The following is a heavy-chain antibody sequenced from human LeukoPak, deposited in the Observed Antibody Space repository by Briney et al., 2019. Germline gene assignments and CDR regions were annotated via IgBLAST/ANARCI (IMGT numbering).Heavy chain of an antibody. CDR3: ARDESRQLVRGFDY. V-gene: IGHV3-30*03. CDR2: ISYNGSNK. J-gene: IGHJ4*02. D-gene: IGHD6-13*01. Sequence: GGSLRLSCAASGFTFSRYGMHWVRQAPGKGLEWVAVISYNGSNKYYADSVKGRFTISRDNARNSLYLQMNSLRAEDTAVYYCARDESRQLVRGFDYWGQGTLVTVSS. CDR1: GFTFSRYG.